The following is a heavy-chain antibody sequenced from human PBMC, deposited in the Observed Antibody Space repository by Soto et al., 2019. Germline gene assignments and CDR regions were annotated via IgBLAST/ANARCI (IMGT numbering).Heavy chain of an antibody. CDR3: ARWDIAAADNGFDY. CDR1: GGSISSGGYY. D-gene: IGHD6-13*01. CDR2: IYYSGST. Sequence: SETLSLTCTVSGGSISSGGYYWSWIRQHPGKGLEWIGYIYYSGSTYYNPSLKSRVTISVDTSKNQFSLKLSSVTAADTAVYYCARWDIAAADNGFDYWGQGTLVTVSS. J-gene: IGHJ4*02. V-gene: IGHV4-31*03.